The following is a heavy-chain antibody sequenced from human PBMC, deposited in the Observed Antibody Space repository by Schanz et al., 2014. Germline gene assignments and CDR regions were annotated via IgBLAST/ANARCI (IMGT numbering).Heavy chain of an antibody. CDR3: ARGTDWNLHY. V-gene: IGHV3-23*04. Sequence: EGQLAESGGGLVQPGGSLRLSCAASGFTFNSYAMTWVRQAPGKGLEWVSSISHSGGSKYYADSVKGRFTISRDNSKNTLYLQMNSLRAGDTAVYYCARGTDWNLHYWGQGALVTVSS. CDR2: ISHSGGSK. CDR1: GFTFNSYA. J-gene: IGHJ4*02. D-gene: IGHD1-1*01.